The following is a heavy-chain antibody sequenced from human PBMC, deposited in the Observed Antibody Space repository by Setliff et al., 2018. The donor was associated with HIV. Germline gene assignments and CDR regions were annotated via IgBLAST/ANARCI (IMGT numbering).Heavy chain of an antibody. CDR2: IFASGSS. Sequence: ASETLSLTCTVSGGSISSYCWNWIRQPPGKGLGWIGYIFASGSSLYNPSLQSRVSISIDTSKNQFSLKLSSVTAADTAVYYCARRIDNSGSLPAKNWFDTWGQGRLVTVSS. CDR1: GGSISSYC. V-gene: IGHV4-4*09. CDR3: ARRIDNSGSLPAKNWFDT. D-gene: IGHD3-10*01. J-gene: IGHJ5*02.